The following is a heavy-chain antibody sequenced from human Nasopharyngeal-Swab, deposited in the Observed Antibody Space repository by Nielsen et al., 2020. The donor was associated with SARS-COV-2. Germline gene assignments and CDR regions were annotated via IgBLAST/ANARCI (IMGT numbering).Heavy chain of an antibody. V-gene: IGHV1-69*13. CDR3: ARESVVVAAYNAFDI. Sequence: SVKVSCKASGGTFSSYAISWVRQAPGQGLEWMGGIIPIFGTANYAQKFQGRVTITADEYTSTAYMELSSLRSEDTAVYYCARESVVVAAYNAFDIWGQGTMVTVSS. CDR1: GGTFSSYA. D-gene: IGHD2-15*01. CDR2: IIPIFGTA. J-gene: IGHJ3*02.